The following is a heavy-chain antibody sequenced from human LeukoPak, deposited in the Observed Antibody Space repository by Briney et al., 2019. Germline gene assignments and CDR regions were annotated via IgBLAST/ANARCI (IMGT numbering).Heavy chain of an antibody. D-gene: IGHD3-22*01. CDR3: ATGNYSDTGGYYSLHH. J-gene: IGHJ1*01. CDR2: IYTSGGA. Sequence: SETLSLTCTVSGGSISSYYWTWIRQPAGKGLEWIGRIYTSGGANYNPSLKSRVTMSLHTSKNQFSLYLSSVTAADTAVYYCATGNYSDTGGYYSLHHWGQGTLVIVSS. CDR1: GGSISSYY. V-gene: IGHV4-4*07.